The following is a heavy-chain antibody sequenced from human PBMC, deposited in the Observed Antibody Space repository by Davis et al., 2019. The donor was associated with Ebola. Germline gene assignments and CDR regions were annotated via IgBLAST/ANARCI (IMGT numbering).Heavy chain of an antibody. Sequence: MPSETLSLTCTVSGGSVSIGSYYWSWIRQPPGKGLEWIGYIYYSGSTNYNPSLKSRVTISVDTSKNQFSLKVSSVTAADTAVYYCAMNGMDVWGQGITVTVSS. J-gene: IGHJ6*02. CDR3: AMNGMDV. CDR1: GGSVSIGSYY. V-gene: IGHV4-61*01. CDR2: IYYSGST.